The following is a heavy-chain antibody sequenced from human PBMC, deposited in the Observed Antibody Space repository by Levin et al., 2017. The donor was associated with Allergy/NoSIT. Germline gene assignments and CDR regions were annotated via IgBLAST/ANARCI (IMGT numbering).Heavy chain of an antibody. V-gene: IGHV3-23*01. CDR1: GFTFSSYA. Sequence: GESLKISCAASGFTFSSYAMSWVRQAPGKGLEWVSAISGSGGSTYYADSVKGRFTISRDNSKNTLYLQMNSLRAEDTAVYYCAKGGLYLDYWGQGTLVTVSS. CDR3: AKGGLYLDY. D-gene: IGHD3-16*01. CDR2: ISGSGGST. J-gene: IGHJ4*02.